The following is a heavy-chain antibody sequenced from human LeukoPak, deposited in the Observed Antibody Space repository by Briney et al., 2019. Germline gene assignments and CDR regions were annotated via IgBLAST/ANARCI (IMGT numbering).Heavy chain of an antibody. J-gene: IGHJ6*03. CDR3: ARNYYYMDV. CDR1: GGSFSGYY. Sequence: SETLSLTCAVYGGSFSGYYWSWIRQPPGKGLEWIGEINHSGSTNYNPSLKSRVTISVDTSKNQFSLKLSSVTAADTAVYYCARNYYYMDVWGKGTTVTVSS. CDR2: INHSGST. V-gene: IGHV4-34*01.